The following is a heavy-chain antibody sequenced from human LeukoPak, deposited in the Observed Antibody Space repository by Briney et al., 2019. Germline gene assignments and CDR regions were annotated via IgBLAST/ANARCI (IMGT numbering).Heavy chain of an antibody. CDR3: ARDGSGYYY. CDR2: IYYSGST. J-gene: IGHJ4*02. CDR1: GGSISSGSYY. D-gene: IGHD3-22*01. V-gene: IGHV4-61*01. Sequence: SETLSLTCTVSGGSISSGSYYWSWIRQPPGKGLEWIGYIYYSGSTNYNPSLKSRVTISVDTSKNQFSLKLSSVTAADTAVYYCARDGSGYYYWGQGTLVTVSS.